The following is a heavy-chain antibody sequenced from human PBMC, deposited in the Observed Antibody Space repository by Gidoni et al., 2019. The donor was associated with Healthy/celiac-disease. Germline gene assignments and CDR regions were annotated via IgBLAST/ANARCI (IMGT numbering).Heavy chain of an antibody. V-gene: IGHV3-30-3*01. CDR2: ISYDGSNK. CDR3: ARDEYSSSSFSGVSFDI. D-gene: IGHD6-6*01. CDR1: GFRFGSYA. Sequence: QVQLVESGGGVVQPGRSLRLSCSASGFRFGSYAMHWVRQAPGKGLEWVAVISYDGSNKYYADSVKGRFTISRDNSKNTLYLQMNSLRAEDTAVYYCARDEYSSSSFSGVSFDIWGQGTMVTVSS. J-gene: IGHJ3*02.